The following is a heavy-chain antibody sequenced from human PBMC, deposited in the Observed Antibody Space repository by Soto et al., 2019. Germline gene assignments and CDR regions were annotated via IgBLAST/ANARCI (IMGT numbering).Heavy chain of an antibody. CDR1: GFTFSSYA. Sequence: PGGSLRLSCAASGFTFSSYAMHWVRQAPGKGLEWVAVISYDGSNKYYADSVKGRFTISRDNSKNTLYLQMNSLRAEDTAVYYCARDIDYYGSGSYASYYYYYYGMDVWGQGTTVTV. J-gene: IGHJ6*02. CDR2: ISYDGSNK. D-gene: IGHD3-10*01. CDR3: ARDIDYYGSGSYASYYYYYYGMDV. V-gene: IGHV3-30-3*01.